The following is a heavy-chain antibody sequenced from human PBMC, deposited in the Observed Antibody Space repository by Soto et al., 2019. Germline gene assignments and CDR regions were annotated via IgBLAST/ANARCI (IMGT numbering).Heavy chain of an antibody. CDR2: ISAYNGNT. Sequence: ASVKVSCKTSGYTFTSYGISWVHQATGQGLEWMGWISAYNGNTNYAQKLQGRVTMTTDTSTSTAYMEMRSLRSDDTAVYYCEIPVDDSSGHYYIKYWGQGTLVTVSS. V-gene: IGHV1-18*01. D-gene: IGHD3-22*01. CDR1: GYTFTSYG. J-gene: IGHJ4*02. CDR3: EIPVDDSSGHYYIKY.